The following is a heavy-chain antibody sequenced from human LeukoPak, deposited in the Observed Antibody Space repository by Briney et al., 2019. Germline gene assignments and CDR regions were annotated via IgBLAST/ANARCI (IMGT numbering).Heavy chain of an antibody. CDR2: IKQDGSEK. J-gene: IGHJ4*02. V-gene: IGHV3-7*01. CDR3: ASVTYYDFWSWD. Sequence: RPGGSLRLSCAASGFTFSSYWMSWVRQAPGKGLEWVANIKQDGSEKYYVDPVKGRFTISRDNAKNSLYLQMNSLSAEDTAVYYCASVTYYDFWSWDWGQGTLVTVSS. D-gene: IGHD3-3*01. CDR1: GFTFSSYW.